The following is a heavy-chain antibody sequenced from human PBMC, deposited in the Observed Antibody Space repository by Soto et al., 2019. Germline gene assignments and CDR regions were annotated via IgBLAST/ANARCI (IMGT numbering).Heavy chain of an antibody. J-gene: IGHJ6*02. V-gene: IGHV4-61*01. Sequence: QVQLQESGPGLVRPSETLSLTCTVSGGSVTTGSYNWSWIRRPPGKGLEWIGNIFFTGITHYNPSLNNRVTMSVATSKNQFSLTVTSVTAADTAVYYCARDGHGMDVWGQGTTVTVSS. CDR1: GGSVTTGSYN. CDR3: ARDGHGMDV. CDR2: IFFTGIT.